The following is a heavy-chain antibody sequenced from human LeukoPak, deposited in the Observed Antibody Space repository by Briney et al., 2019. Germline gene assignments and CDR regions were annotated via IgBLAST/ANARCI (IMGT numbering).Heavy chain of an antibody. Sequence: GGSLRLSCAASGFPFSNAWMSWFRQAPGKGLEWVSSISDNGGSTYYADSVKGRFTISRDNSKNTLHLQMNSLRAEDTAVYYCAPLAVAIPLINYWGQGTLVTVSS. CDR1: GFPFSNAW. J-gene: IGHJ4*02. CDR2: ISDNGGST. V-gene: IGHV3-23*01. D-gene: IGHD6-19*01. CDR3: APLAVAIPLINY.